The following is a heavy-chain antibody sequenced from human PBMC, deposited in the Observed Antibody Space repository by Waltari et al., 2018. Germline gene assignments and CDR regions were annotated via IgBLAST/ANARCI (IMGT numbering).Heavy chain of an antibody. D-gene: IGHD2-15*01. CDR2: FNTNTRHP. CDR1: GYIFTAHG. V-gene: IGHV7-4-1*02. CDR3: ALDPKYCSGGTCKAWFDS. Sequence: QVQLVQSGSELKNPGASVKISCRPSGYIFTAHGMHWVRQAPTQGLQWMGWFNTNTRHPTYAQDFTGRFFFSLDKSFYTAYLEISSLQSEDTAIYFCALDPKYCSGGTCKAWFDSWGQGTLVSVSS. J-gene: IGHJ5*01.